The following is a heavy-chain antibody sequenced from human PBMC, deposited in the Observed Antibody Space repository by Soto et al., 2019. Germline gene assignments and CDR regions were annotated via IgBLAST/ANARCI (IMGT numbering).Heavy chain of an antibody. D-gene: IGHD3-9*01. CDR2: IYYSGST. CDR3: ARSSPLRYFDWLSSGNYYYYGMDV. V-gene: IGHV4-59*12. CDR1: GGSISSYY. Sequence: TSETLSLTCTVSGGSISSYYWSWIRQPPGKGLEWIGYIYYSGSTNYNPSLKSRVTISVDTSKNQFSLKLSSVTAADTAVYYCARSSPLRYFDWLSSGNYYYYGMDVWGQGTTVTVSS. J-gene: IGHJ6*02.